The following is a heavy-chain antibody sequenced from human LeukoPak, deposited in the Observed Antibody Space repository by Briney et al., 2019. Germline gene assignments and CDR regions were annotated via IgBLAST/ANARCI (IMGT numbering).Heavy chain of an antibody. J-gene: IGHJ6*02. V-gene: IGHV1-69*04. CDR2: IIPILGIA. Sequence: EASVKVSCKASGYTFTSYGISWVRQAPGQGLEWMGRIIPILGIANYAQKFQGRVTITADKSTSTAYMELSSLRSEDTAVYYCARAQRGYYYGMDVWGQGTTVTVSS. CDR1: GYTFTSYG. CDR3: ARAQRGYYYGMDV.